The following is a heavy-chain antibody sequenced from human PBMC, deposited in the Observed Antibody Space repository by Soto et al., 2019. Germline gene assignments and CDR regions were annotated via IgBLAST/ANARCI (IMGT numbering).Heavy chain of an antibody. Sequence: QGQLVQSGPEVKKPGASVMVSCKASGYTFSRYGIIWVRQAPGQGLEWMGWISGYNGDTKYAQKVQSRVTMTIDTSTYTAYMELRSLTSDDTAIYYCAKNGQPPYYYYGMDLWGQGTTVTVSS. CDR1: GYTFSRYG. CDR2: ISGYNGDT. J-gene: IGHJ6*02. D-gene: IGHD2-8*01. CDR3: AKNGQPPYYYYGMDL. V-gene: IGHV1-18*01.